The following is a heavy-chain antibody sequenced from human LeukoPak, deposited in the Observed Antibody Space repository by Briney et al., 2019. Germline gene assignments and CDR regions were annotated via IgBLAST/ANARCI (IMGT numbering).Heavy chain of an antibody. V-gene: IGHV5-51*01. D-gene: IGHD2-15*01. CDR3: VRKDRASYYVDY. Sequence: AESLKISCKGSGYIFTNYWIGWVRQPPGKGLEWMGIIYPGDCDTRYSLSFQGQVTISADKSITTAYLQWNSLKASDSAMYYCVRKDRASYYVDYWGQGTRVRVSS. CDR1: GYIFTNYW. J-gene: IGHJ4*02. CDR2: IYPGDCDT.